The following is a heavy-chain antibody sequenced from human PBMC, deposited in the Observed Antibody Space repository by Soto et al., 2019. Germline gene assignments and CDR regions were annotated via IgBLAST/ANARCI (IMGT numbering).Heavy chain of an antibody. J-gene: IGHJ5*02. Sequence: GGSLRLSCAASGFTFSSYAMSWVRQAPGKGLERVSAISGSGGSTYYADSVKGRFTISRDNSKNTLYLQMNSLRAEDTAVYYCAKAQRYYGSGSYYSNWFDPWGQGTLVTVSS. V-gene: IGHV3-23*01. CDR1: GFTFSSYA. D-gene: IGHD3-10*01. CDR2: ISGSGGST. CDR3: AKAQRYYGSGSYYSNWFDP.